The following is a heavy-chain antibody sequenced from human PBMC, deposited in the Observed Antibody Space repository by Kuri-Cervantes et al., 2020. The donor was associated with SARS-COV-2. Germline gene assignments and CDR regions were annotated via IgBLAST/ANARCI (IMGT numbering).Heavy chain of an antibody. CDR1: GFTFSSYA. Sequence: GESLKISCAASGFTFSSYAMSLVRQAPGKGLEWVSAISGSGGSTYYADSVKGRFTISRDNSKNTLYLQMNSLRAEDTAVYYCAKGPYYDFWSGYYTTGLFDYYGMDVWGQGTTVTVSS. D-gene: IGHD3-3*01. CDR3: AKGPYYDFWSGYYTTGLFDYYGMDV. J-gene: IGHJ6*02. CDR2: ISGSGGST. V-gene: IGHV3-23*01.